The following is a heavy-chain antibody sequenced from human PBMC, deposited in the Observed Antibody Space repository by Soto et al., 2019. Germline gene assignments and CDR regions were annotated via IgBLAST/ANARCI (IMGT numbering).Heavy chain of an antibody. CDR3: ARIDDSSGLGVWFDP. Sequence: PSETLSLTCTVSGGSISSGGYYFICIRQHPGNGLEWIGYIYYSGSTYYNPSLKSRVTISVDTSKNQFSLKLSSVTAAGTAVYYCARIDDSSGLGVWFDPWGQGTLVTVSS. J-gene: IGHJ5*02. CDR2: IYYSGST. V-gene: IGHV4-31*03. CDR1: GGSISSGGYY. D-gene: IGHD3-22*01.